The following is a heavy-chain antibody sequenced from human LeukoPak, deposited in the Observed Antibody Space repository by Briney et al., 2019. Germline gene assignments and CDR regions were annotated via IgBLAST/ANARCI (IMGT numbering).Heavy chain of an antibody. CDR2: ISSSGSTI. D-gene: IGHD3-3*01. J-gene: IGHJ4*02. V-gene: IGHV3-11*04. Sequence: PGGSLRLSCAASGFTFSDYYMSWIRQAPGKGLEWVSYISSSGSTIYYADSVKGRFTISRDNAKNSLYLQMNSLRAEDTAVYYCARAGDRITIFGVVIPFDYWGQGTLVTVSS. CDR1: GFTFSDYY. CDR3: ARAGDRITIFGVVIPFDY.